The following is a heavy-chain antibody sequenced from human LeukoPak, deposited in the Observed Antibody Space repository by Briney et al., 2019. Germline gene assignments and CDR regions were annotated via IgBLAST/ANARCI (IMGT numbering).Heavy chain of an antibody. CDR1: GGSFSSYIYP. V-gene: IGHV4-39*07. CDR2: ISHSGTT. J-gene: IGHJ6*03. D-gene: IGHD1-14*01. CDR3: AREVGNSYYYYYMDV. Sequence: SETLSLTCTVSGGSFSSYIYPWGWIRQPPGKGLEWIGSISHSGTTYYNPSLKSRVTISIDTSKSQFSLKLNSVTAADTAVYYCAREVGNSYYYYYMDVWGRGTTVTVSS.